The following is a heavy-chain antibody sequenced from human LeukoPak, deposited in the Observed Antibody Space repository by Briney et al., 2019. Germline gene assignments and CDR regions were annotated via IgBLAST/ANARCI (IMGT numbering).Heavy chain of an antibody. J-gene: IGHJ4*02. CDR2: ISGSAHKI. CDR3: ARALPSDY. V-gene: IGHV3-21*01. Sequence: GGSLRLSCVASGITFSNYAVSWARQAPEKGLDWVSVISGSAHKIRYADSVKGRFTISRVNAKNSLYLQMNSLRAEDTAVYYCARALPSDYWGQGTLVTVSS. CDR1: GITFSNYA.